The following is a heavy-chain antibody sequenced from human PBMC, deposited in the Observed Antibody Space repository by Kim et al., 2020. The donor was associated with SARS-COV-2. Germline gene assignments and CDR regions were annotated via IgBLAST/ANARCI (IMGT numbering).Heavy chain of an antibody. V-gene: IGHV3-7*01. CDR3: ATTEVA. Sequence: DGSEKNYVDSVKGRFTISRDNAKNSLFLQMNSLRVEDTAVYYCATTEVAWGQGTLVSVSS. J-gene: IGHJ4*02. CDR2: DGSEK.